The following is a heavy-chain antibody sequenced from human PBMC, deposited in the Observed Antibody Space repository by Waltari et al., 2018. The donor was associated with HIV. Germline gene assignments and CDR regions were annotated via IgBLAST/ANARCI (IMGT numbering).Heavy chain of an antibody. Sequence: QAQLQESGPGLVKPSEPLPLSCTVSGSSLSSSTWWSWVRQSPGKGLEWIGEIYHTGNTNFNPSLKSRVTLSIDKAKKTISFNLSSVTATDTATYFCARVRDSGDYGHFDSWGRGTLVIVS. V-gene: IGHV4-4*02. CDR1: GSSLSSSTW. CDR2: IYHTGNT. J-gene: IGHJ4*02. D-gene: IGHD4-17*01. CDR3: ARVRDSGDYGHFDS.